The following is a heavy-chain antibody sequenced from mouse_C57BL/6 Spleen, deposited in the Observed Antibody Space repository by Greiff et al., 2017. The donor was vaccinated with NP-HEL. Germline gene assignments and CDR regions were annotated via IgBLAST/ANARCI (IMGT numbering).Heavy chain of an antibody. CDR2: IWTGGGT. Sequence: QVQLQQSGPGLVAPSQSLSITCTVSGFSLTSYAISWVRQPPGKGLEWLGVIWTGGGTNYNSAPKSRLSISKDNSKSQVFLKMNSLQTDDTARYYCARKGYDGYPLYAMDYWGQGTSVTVSS. D-gene: IGHD2-3*01. V-gene: IGHV2-9-1*01. CDR3: ARKGYDGYPLYAMDY. CDR1: GFSLTSYA. J-gene: IGHJ4*01.